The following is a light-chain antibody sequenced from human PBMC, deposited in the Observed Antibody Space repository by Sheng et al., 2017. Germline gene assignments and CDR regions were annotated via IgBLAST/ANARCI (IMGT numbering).Light chain of an antibody. CDR3: AAWDDSLNGYV. J-gene: IGLJ1*01. Sequence: QSVLTQPPSASGTPGQRVTISCSGSSSNIGRNTVNWYQQFPGTAPKLLIFSNNQRPSGAPDRFSGSKSGTSASLAISGLQSEDEADYYCAAWDDSLNGYVFGTGTKVTVL. CDR1: SSNIGRNT. CDR2: SNN. V-gene: IGLV1-44*01.